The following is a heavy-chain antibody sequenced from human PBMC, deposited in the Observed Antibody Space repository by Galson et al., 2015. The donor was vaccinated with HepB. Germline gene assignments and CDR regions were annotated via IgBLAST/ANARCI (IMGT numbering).Heavy chain of an antibody. CDR2: IIPILGIA. Sequence: SVKVSCKASGGTFSSYAISWVRQAPGQGLEWMGRIIPILGIANYAQKFQGRVTITADKSTSTAYMELSSLRSEDTAVYYCARDPNNYGDQSFDYWGQGTLVTVSS. CDR3: ARDPNNYGDQSFDY. V-gene: IGHV1-69*04. D-gene: IGHD4-17*01. CDR1: GGTFSSYA. J-gene: IGHJ4*02.